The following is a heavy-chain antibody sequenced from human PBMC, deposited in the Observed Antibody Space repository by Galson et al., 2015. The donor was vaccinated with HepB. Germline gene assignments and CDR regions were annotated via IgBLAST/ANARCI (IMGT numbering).Heavy chain of an antibody. J-gene: IGHJ3*02. CDR2: IIPMFGTA. V-gene: IGHV1-69*13. D-gene: IGHD1-26*01. Sequence: SEKVPCKASGGTFSSYAISWVRQAPGQGLEWMGGIIPMFGTANYAQKFQGRVTITADEYMSTVYMELSSLRSEDTAVYYCARVGRGDAFDIWGQGTMVTVSS. CDR3: ARVGRGDAFDI. CDR1: GGTFSSYA.